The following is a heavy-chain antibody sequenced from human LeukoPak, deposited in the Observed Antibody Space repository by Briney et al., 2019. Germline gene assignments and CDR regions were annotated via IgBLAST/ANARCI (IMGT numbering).Heavy chain of an antibody. Sequence: GGSLRLSCAASGFIFSSYSINWVRQAPGNGLEWVSLISSSSTYIYYADSVKGRFTISRDNAKNSLYLQMNSLRAEDTAVYYCARDRDMVLPPAGLDVWGRGATVTVSS. CDR2: ISSSSTYI. CDR3: ARDRDMVLPPAGLDV. D-gene: IGHD2-8*01. J-gene: IGHJ6*04. CDR1: GFIFSSYS. V-gene: IGHV3-21*01.